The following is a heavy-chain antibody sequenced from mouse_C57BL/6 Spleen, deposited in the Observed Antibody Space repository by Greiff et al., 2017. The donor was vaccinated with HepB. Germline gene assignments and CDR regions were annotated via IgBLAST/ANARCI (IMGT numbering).Heavy chain of an antibody. CDR1: GFTFSSYA. CDR3: ASLGPLYAMDY. Sequence: DVKLVESGGGLVKPGGSLKLSCAASGFTFSSYAMSWVRQTPEKRLEWVATISDGGSYTYYPDNVKGRFTISRDNAKNNLYLQMSHLKSEDTAMYYCASLGPLYAMDYWGQGTSVTVSS. V-gene: IGHV5-4*03. CDR2: ISDGGSYT. J-gene: IGHJ4*01. D-gene: IGHD4-1*01.